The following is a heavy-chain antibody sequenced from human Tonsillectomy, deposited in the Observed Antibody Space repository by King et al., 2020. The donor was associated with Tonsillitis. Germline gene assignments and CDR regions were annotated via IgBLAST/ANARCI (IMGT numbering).Heavy chain of an antibody. CDR1: GGSISSDGYF. CDR2: IYFSGDT. D-gene: IGHD1-26*01. V-gene: IGHV4-31*03. CDR3: ARGGSHYGLDV. J-gene: IGHJ6*02. Sequence: VQLQESGPGLVKPSQTLSLTCTVSGGSISSDGYFWSWIRQHPGKGLEWIGYIYFSGDTYYNPSLKSRVIISVDPSKNQFSLKLNSVTAAATAVYYCARGGSHYGLDVWGQGTTVIVSS.